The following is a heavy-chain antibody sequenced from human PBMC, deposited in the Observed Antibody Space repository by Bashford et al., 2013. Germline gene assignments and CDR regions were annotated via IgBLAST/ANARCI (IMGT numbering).Heavy chain of an antibody. CDR1: GFTFSSYG. CDR2: ISNDGSNK. CDR3: ARDRRGSGYYYSLDY. V-gene: IGHV3-33*01. Sequence: GGSLRLSCEASGFTFSSYGMHWVRQAPGKGLEWVALISNDGSNKNYVDSGEGRFTISRDNSMDTLYLQMNSLRAEDTAVYYCARDRRGSGYYYSLDYVGPGNPGHRLL. J-gene: IGHJ4*02. D-gene: IGHD3-22*01.